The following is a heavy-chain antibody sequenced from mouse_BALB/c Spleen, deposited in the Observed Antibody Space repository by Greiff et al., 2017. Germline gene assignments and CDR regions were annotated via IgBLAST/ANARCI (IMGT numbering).Heavy chain of an antibody. CDR3: ARLFAY. CDR2: IYPGSGST. J-gene: IGHJ3*01. V-gene: IGHV1-55*01. CDR1: GYNFTSHW. Sequence: VQLQQPGAELVKPGTSVKLSCKASGYNFTSHWINWVKLRPGQGLEWIGDIYPGSGSTNYNEKFKSKATLTVDTSSSTAYMQLSSLASEDSALYYCARLFAYWGQGTLVTVSA.